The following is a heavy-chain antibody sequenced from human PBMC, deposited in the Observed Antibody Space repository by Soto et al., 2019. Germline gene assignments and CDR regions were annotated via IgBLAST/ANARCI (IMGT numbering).Heavy chain of an antibody. V-gene: IGHV4-34*01. CDR3: ARGLTGYSSSSNWFDP. D-gene: IGHD6-6*01. CDR1: GGSFSGYY. J-gene: IGHJ5*02. CDR2: INHSGST. Sequence: PSETLSLTCAVYGGSFSGYYWSWIRQPPGKGLEWIGAINHSGSTNYNPSLKSRVTISVDTSKNQFSLKLSSVTAADTAVYYCARGLTGYSSSSNWFDPWVQGTLGTASS.